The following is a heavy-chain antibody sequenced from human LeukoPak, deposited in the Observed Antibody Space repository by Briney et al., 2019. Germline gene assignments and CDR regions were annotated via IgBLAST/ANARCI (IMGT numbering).Heavy chain of an antibody. V-gene: IGHV1-69*05. Sequence: GASVKVSCKASGGTFSSYAISWVRQAPGQGLEWMGGIIPIFGTANYAQKFQGRVTITTDESTSTAYMELSSLRSEDTAVYYCARDYSNYKDYYYMDVWGKGTTVTVSS. CDR2: IIPIFGTA. CDR3: ARDYSNYKDYYYMDV. CDR1: GGTFSSYA. J-gene: IGHJ6*03. D-gene: IGHD4-11*01.